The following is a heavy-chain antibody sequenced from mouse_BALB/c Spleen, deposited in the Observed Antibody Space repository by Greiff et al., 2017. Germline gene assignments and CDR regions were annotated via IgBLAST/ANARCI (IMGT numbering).Heavy chain of an antibody. D-gene: IGHD1-1*01. Sequence: EVKLVESGPELVKPGASVKISCKASGYTFTDYNMHWVKQSHGKSLEWIGYIYPYNGGTGYNQKFKSKATLTVDNSSSTAYMELRSLTSEDSAVYYCARDYYGSSYGYWGQGTTLTVSS. J-gene: IGHJ2*01. CDR3: ARDYYGSSYGY. CDR1: GYTFTDYN. CDR2: IYPYNGGT. V-gene: IGHV1S29*02.